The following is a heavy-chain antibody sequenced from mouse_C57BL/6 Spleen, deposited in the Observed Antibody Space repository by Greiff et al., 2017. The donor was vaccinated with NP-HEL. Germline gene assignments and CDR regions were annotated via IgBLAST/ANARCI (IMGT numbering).Heavy chain of an antibody. CDR2: IHPSDSDT. Sequence: QVQLQQPGAELVKPGASVKVSCKASGYTFTSYWMHWVKQRPGQGLEWIGRIHPSDSDTNYNLKFKGKATLTVDKSSSTAYMQLSSLTSEDSAVYYCAKTAQATFWFAYWGQGTLVTVSA. CDR1: GYTFTSYW. V-gene: IGHV1-74*01. J-gene: IGHJ3*01. D-gene: IGHD3-2*02. CDR3: AKTAQATFWFAY.